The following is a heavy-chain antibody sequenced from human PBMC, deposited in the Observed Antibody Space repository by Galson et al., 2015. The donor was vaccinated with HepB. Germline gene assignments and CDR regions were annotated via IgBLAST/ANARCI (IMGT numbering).Heavy chain of an antibody. Sequence: SVKVSCKASGGTFGSNSISWVRQAPGQGLEWMGRITPMFGIAKYAQQFQGRVTITADKSTSTAYMELSSLRSDDTAVYYCARESLWSGYYYFDYWGQGTLVTVSS. J-gene: IGHJ4*02. CDR1: GGTFGSNS. CDR3: ARESLWSGYYYFDY. D-gene: IGHD3-3*01. V-gene: IGHV1-69*04. CDR2: ITPMFGIA.